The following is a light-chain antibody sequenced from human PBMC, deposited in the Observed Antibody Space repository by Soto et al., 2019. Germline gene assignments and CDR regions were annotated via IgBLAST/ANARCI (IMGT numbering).Light chain of an antibody. CDR3: QQYDSSPRT. V-gene: IGKV3-20*01. Sequence: EIVLTQSTGTLSLSPGERATLSCRASQTFTSGFLAWYQQKPGQAPRLLIYGASSRATGIPDRFSGSGSGTDFTLTISRLEPEDFAVYYCQQYDSSPRTFGKGTKVEI. J-gene: IGKJ1*01. CDR1: QTFTSGF. CDR2: GAS.